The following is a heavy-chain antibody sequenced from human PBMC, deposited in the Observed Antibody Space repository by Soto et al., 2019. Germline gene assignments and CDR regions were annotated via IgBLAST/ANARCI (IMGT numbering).Heavy chain of an antibody. CDR1: GYSFTSLD. D-gene: IGHD1-26*01. CDR3: ARGVSAGVDY. V-gene: IGHV1-8*01. CDR2: MEPSTGRT. Sequence: QVQLVQSGAEVREPGASVKVSCKASGYSFTSLDINWVRQTAGQGLEWMGWMEPSTGRTGYAQKFQGRVTMTRDTSIHTAYMELTILASDDTAFYYCARGVSAGVDYWGQGTLVIVSS. J-gene: IGHJ4*02.